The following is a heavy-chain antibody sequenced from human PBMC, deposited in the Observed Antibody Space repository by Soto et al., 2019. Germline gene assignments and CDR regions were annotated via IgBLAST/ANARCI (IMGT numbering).Heavy chain of an antibody. V-gene: IGHV3-11*01. J-gene: IGHJ4*02. CDR2: ISSGGDAI. Sequence: QVQLVESGGGLVKPGGSLRLSCAASGFIFSDYFMSWLRQAPGKGLEWVAYISSGGDAIYYADSVKGRFTISRDNAKKSLYLQMNSLAAEDAAVYYCARDRGQLGLDYWGQGILVTVSS. D-gene: IGHD6-6*01. CDR1: GFIFSDYF. CDR3: ARDRGQLGLDY.